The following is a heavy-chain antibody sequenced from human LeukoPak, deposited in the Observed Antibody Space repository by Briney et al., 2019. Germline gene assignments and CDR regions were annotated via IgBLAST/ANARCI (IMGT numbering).Heavy chain of an antibody. D-gene: IGHD1-26*01. CDR3: AREESGTLTRAYYYIDV. CDR1: GDSIHSYS. CDR2: ASNGVNA. Sequence: SETLSLTCTVSGDSIHSYSWSWIRQSPEKGLEWIARASNGVNAYYDASLQSRVTISGDKSNNLFSLDLTSVTAADTALYYCAREESGTLTRAYYYIDVWGKGITVTVSS. V-gene: IGHV4-4*07. J-gene: IGHJ6*03.